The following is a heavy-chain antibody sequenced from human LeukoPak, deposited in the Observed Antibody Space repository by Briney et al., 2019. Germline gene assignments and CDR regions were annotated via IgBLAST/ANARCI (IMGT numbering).Heavy chain of an antibody. D-gene: IGHD2-15*01. V-gene: IGHV3-30*18. Sequence: GGSLRLSCAASGFTFTNYAMRWVRQAPGKGLEWVAVISYDGSTKYYADSVKGRFTISRDNSKNTLYLQMNSLRAEDTAVYYCEKGSDITYTDYWGQGTTVTVSS. J-gene: IGHJ4*02. CDR2: ISYDGSTK. CDR3: EKGSDITYTDY. CDR1: GFTFTNYA.